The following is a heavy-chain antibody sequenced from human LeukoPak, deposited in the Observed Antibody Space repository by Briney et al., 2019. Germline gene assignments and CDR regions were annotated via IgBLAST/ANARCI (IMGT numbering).Heavy chain of an antibody. CDR1: GYTFTSYD. CDR2: MNPNSGNT. J-gene: IGHJ6*02. CDR3: ARTYDYWGYYYYGMDV. D-gene: IGHD4-11*01. Sequence: ASVKVSCKASGYTFTSYDINWERQATGQGLEWMGWMNPNSGNTGYAQKFQGRVTMTRNTSISTAYMELSSLRSEDTAVYYCARTYDYWGYYYYGMDVWGQGTTVTVSS. V-gene: IGHV1-8*01.